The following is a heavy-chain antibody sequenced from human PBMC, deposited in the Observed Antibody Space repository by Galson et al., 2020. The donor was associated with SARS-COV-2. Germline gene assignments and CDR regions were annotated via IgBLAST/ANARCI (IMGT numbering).Heavy chain of an antibody. V-gene: IGHV3-74*01. Sequence: GGSLRLSCAASGLTFSSYWMHWVRQAPGKELVWVSRINSDGSSTSYADSVKGRFTISRDNAKNTLYLQMNSLRAEDTAVYYCARDEAGYYGSGTPLHWGQGTLVTVSS. D-gene: IGHD3-10*01. CDR2: INSDGSST. J-gene: IGHJ4*02. CDR1: GLTFSSYW. CDR3: ARDEAGYYGSGTPLH.